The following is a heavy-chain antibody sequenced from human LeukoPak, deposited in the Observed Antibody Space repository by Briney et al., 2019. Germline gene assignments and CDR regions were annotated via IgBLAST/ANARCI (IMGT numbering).Heavy chain of an antibody. D-gene: IGHD3-3*01. Sequence: GRSLRLSCTASGFTFGDYAMSWVRQAPGKGLEWVGFIRSKAYGGTTEYAASVKGRFTISRDDSKSIAYLQMNSLKTEDTAVYYCTRYPARITIFGVVIDGGPFDYWGQGTLVTVSS. CDR2: IRSKAYGGTT. CDR1: GFTFGDYA. J-gene: IGHJ4*02. V-gene: IGHV3-49*04. CDR3: TRYPARITIFGVVIDGGPFDY.